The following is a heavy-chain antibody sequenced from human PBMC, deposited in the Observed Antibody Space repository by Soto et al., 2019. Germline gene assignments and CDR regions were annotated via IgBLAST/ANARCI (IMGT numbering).Heavy chain of an antibody. Sequence: ASVKVSCKASRVAFSKFIVTWVRQAPGLGLEWVGGIIPIFGTANYAQKFQGRVTITADESTSTSYMEVNNLRSEDTAVYYCAKVRYSSPMGYYYGMDVWGQVTTVTFSS. CDR3: AKVRYSSPMGYYYGMDV. CDR2: IIPIFGTA. CDR1: RVAFSKFI. J-gene: IGHJ6*02. D-gene: IGHD6-19*01. V-gene: IGHV1-69*13.